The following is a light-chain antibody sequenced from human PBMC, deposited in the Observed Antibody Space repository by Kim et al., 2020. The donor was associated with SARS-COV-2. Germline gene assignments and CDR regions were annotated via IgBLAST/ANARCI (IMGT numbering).Light chain of an antibody. Sequence: GQSITISCTGTSSDVGSYNLVSWYQQHPGKAPKLMIYEVSKRPSGVSNRFSGSKSDNTASLTISGLQAEDEADYYCCSYAGSRTLVFGGGTQLTVL. J-gene: IGLJ3*02. V-gene: IGLV2-23*02. CDR1: SSDVGSYNL. CDR3: CSYAGSRTLV. CDR2: EVS.